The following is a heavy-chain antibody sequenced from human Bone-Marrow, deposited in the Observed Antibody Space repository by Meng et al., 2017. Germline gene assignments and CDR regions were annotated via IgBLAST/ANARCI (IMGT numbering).Heavy chain of an antibody. D-gene: IGHD3-16*02. CDR3: ARGHTYDYVWGSYRFDY. CDR1: GYTFTSYD. Sequence: QVQLVQSGAEVKKPGASVKVSCKASGYTFTSYDINWVRQATGQGLEWMGWMNPNSGNTGYAQKFQGRVTITADKSTSTAYMELSSLRSEDTAVYYCARGHTYDYVWGSYRFDYWGQGTLVTVSS. J-gene: IGHJ4*02. CDR2: MNPNSGNT. V-gene: IGHV1-8*03.